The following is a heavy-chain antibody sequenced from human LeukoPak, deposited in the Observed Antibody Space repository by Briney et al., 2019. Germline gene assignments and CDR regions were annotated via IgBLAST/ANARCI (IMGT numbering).Heavy chain of an antibody. J-gene: IGHJ5*02. CDR1: GFTVSSNY. CDR2: IYSGGST. CDR3: ARDSDYGSENWFDP. Sequence: GGSLRLSCAASGFTVSSNYMSWVRQAPGKGLEWVSVIYSGGSTYYADSVKGRFTISRDNSKNTLYLQMNSLRAEDTAVYYCARDSDYGSENWFDPWGQGTLVTVSS. V-gene: IGHV3-53*01. D-gene: IGHD3-10*01.